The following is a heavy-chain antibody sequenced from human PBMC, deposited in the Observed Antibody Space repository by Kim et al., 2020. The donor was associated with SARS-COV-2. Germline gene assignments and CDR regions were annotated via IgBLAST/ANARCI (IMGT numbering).Heavy chain of an antibody. V-gene: IGHV3-30*04. CDR3: ARDQYYYGSGTPGSY. CDR1: GFTFSSYA. CDR2: ISYDGSNK. Sequence: GGSLRLSCAASGFTFSSYAMHWVRQAPGKGLEWVAVISYDGSNKYYADSVKGRFTISRDNSKNTLYLQMNSLRAEDTAVYYCARDQYYYGSGTPGSYWGQGTLVTVSS. D-gene: IGHD3-10*01. J-gene: IGHJ4*02.